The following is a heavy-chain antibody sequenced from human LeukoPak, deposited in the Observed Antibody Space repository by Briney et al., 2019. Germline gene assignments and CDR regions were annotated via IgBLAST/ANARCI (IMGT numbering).Heavy chain of an antibody. Sequence: SQTLSLTCAISGDSVSSNNGAWNWIRQSPSRGLEMLGRTYYRSKWYNDYAESLISRITISPVTSKNQFSLQLYSVTPEDTGVYYCARDVGTAGWHTCDYWGQGTLVTVSS. CDR1: GDSVSSNNGA. CDR3: ARDVGTAGWHTCDY. J-gene: IGHJ4*02. CDR2: TYYRSKWYN. D-gene: IGHD3-9*01. V-gene: IGHV6-1*01.